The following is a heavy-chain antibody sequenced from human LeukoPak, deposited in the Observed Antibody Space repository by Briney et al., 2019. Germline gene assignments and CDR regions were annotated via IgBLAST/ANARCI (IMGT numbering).Heavy chain of an antibody. CDR2: IYYSGST. CDR3: ARAHVQWLVPRWFDP. CDR1: GGSISSYY. Sequence: SETLSLTCTVSGGSISSYYWSWIRQPPGKGLEWIGYIYYSGSTNYNLSLKSRVTISVDTSKNQFSLKLSSVTAADTAVYYCARAHVQWLVPRWFDPWGQGTLVTVSS. D-gene: IGHD6-19*01. V-gene: IGHV4-59*01. J-gene: IGHJ5*02.